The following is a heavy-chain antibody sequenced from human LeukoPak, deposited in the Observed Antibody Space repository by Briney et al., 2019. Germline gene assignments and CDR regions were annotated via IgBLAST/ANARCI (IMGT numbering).Heavy chain of an antibody. V-gene: IGHV1-24*01. Sequence: GASVKVSCKDSGYTLTELSMHWVRQAPGKGLEWMGGFDPEDGETIYAQKFQGRVTMTEDTSTDTAYMELSSLRSEDTAVYYCATDQSREISGYYLYYWGQGTLVTVSS. J-gene: IGHJ4*02. D-gene: IGHD3-3*01. CDR2: FDPEDGET. CDR3: ATDQSREISGYYLYY. CDR1: GYTLTELS.